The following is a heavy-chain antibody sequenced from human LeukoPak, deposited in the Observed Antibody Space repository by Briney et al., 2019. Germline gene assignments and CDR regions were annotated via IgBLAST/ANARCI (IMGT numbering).Heavy chain of an antibody. CDR1: GYTFTGYY. V-gene: IGHV1-2*02. Sequence: ASVKVSCKASGYTFTGYYMHWVRQAPGQGLEWMGWINPNSGGTNYAQKFQGRVTMTRDTSISTAYMELSRLRSDDTAVYYCAREGDYSGYDLGIDYWGQGTLVTVSS. CDR2: INPNSGGT. D-gene: IGHD5-12*01. CDR3: AREGDYSGYDLGIDY. J-gene: IGHJ4*02.